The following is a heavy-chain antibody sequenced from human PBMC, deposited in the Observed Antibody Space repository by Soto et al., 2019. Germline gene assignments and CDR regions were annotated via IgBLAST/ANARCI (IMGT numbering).Heavy chain of an antibody. Sequence: GGSLRLSCAASGFTFSSYSMNWVRQAPGKGLEWVSYISSSSSTIYYADSVKGRFTISRDNAKNSLYLQMNSLRDEDTAVYYCARGPTTRITIFGVVTPTWFDPWGQGTLVTVSS. J-gene: IGHJ5*02. CDR3: ARGPTTRITIFGVVTPTWFDP. CDR2: ISSSSSTI. D-gene: IGHD3-3*01. V-gene: IGHV3-48*02. CDR1: GFTFSSYS.